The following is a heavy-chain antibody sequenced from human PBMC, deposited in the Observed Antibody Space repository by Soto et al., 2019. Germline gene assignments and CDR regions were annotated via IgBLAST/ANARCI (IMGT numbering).Heavy chain of an antibody. CDR3: ARGGVPFSECEY. J-gene: IGHJ4*02. V-gene: IGHV3-7*01. Sequence: EVQLVESGGGLVQPGGSLRLSCVASGFTFGDYWMSWVRQAPGKGLEWLVNTDYYGSNGYYAGSVKGRFTISRDNAKTSLFLEMNSLRVEDTAVYYCARGGVPFSECEYWGQGTLVTVSS. CDR2: TDYYGSNG. D-gene: IGHD3-3*01. CDR1: GFTFGDYW.